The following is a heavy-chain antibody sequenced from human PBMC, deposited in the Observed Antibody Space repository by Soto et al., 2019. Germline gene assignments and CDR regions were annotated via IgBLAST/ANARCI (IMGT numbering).Heavy chain of an antibody. J-gene: IGHJ6*02. Sequence: QVQLVESGGGVVQPGRSLRLSCAASGFTFSSYGMHWVRQAPGKGLEWVAVISYDGSNKYYADSVKGRFTISRDNSKNTLYLQMNSLRAEDTAVYYCARDQVVGSAYYYYGMDVWGQGTTVTVSS. CDR3: ARDQVVGSAYYYYGMDV. CDR2: ISYDGSNK. CDR1: GFTFSSYG. V-gene: IGHV3-30*19. D-gene: IGHD1-26*01.